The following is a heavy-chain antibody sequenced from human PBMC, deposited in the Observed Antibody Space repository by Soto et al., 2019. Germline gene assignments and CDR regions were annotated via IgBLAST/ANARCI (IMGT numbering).Heavy chain of an antibody. Sequence: QVQLVQSGAEIKKPGSSVKVSCKTSGGSFSNVAIIWVRQAPGQGLEWLGGVLPILCPADYAPKFQDRVTTTAHKSTNTAYMELTSRRRADTAVYYCARARTVVGATFDYWGQGILVTV. V-gene: IGHV1-69*06. J-gene: IGHJ4*02. CDR1: GGSFSNVA. D-gene: IGHD3-16*01. CDR3: ARARTVVGATFDY. CDR2: VLPILCPA.